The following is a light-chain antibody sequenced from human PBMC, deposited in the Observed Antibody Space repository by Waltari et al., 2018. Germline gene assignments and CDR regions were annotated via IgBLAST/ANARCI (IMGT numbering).Light chain of an antibody. CDR2: RNN. V-gene: IGLV1-47*01. J-gene: IGLJ2*01. CDR1: SSHIGNNS. Sequence: QPVLTQPPSASGTPGQRVTISCSGSSSHIGNNSVNWYHHVPGTAPKLLIYRNNQRPSGVPDRVSGSKSGTSAALAISGLRSEDEGDYYCAAWDDSLSGVVFGGGTKLTVL. CDR3: AAWDDSLSGVV.